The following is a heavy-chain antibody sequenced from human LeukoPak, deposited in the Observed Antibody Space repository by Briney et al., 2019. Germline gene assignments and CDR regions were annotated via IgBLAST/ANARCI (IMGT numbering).Heavy chain of an antibody. CDR1: GGSISSSSYY. D-gene: IGHD3-22*01. V-gene: IGHV4-39*07. CDR2: IYYSGST. J-gene: IGHJ3*02. Sequence: SETLSLTCTVSGGSISSSSYYWGWIRQPPGKGLEWIGSIYYSGSTYYNPSLKSRVTISVDTAKNQFSLKLSSVTAADTAVYYCARAFNYYDSSGYYPDAFDIWGQGTMVTVSS. CDR3: ARAFNYYDSSGYYPDAFDI.